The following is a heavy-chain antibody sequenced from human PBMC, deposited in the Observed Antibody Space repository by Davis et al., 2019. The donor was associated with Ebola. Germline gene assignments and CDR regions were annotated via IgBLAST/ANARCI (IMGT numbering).Heavy chain of an antibody. CDR3: ARDEGICSSTSCSYNWFDP. D-gene: IGHD2-2*01. CDR1: GYTFTSYG. V-gene: IGHV1-2*04. J-gene: IGHJ5*02. CDR2: INPNSGGP. Sequence: AASVKVSCKASGYTFTSYGISWVRQAPGQGLEWMGWINPNSGGPNYAQKFQGWVTMTRDTSISTAYMELSRLRSDDTAVYYCARDEGICSSTSCSYNWFDPWGQGTLVTVSS.